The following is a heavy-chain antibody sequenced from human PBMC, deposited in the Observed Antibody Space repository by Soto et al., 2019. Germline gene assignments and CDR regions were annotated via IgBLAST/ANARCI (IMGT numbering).Heavy chain of an antibody. Sequence: SVKVSCKASGGTFSSYASSWVRQAPGQGLEWMGGIIPIFGTANYAQKFQGRVTITADESTSTAYMELSSLRSEDTAVYYCARAGGTSSLAVGGYYYYGMDVWGQGTTVTVSS. V-gene: IGHV1-69*13. CDR2: IIPIFGTA. CDR1: GGTFSSYA. CDR3: ARAGGTSSLAVGGYYYYGMDV. J-gene: IGHJ6*02. D-gene: IGHD1-26*01.